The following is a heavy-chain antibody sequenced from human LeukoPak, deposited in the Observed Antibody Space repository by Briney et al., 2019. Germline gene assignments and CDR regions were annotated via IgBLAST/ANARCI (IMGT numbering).Heavy chain of an antibody. CDR3: ARAGYSSSWYYYY. D-gene: IGHD6-13*01. CDR1: GGTFSSYA. Sequence: ASVKVSCKASGGTFSSYAISWVRQAPGQGLEWMGIINPSGGSTSYAQKFQGRVTMTRDMSTSTVYMELSSLRSEDTAVYYCARAGYSSSWYYYYWGQGTLVTVSS. V-gene: IGHV1-46*01. J-gene: IGHJ4*02. CDR2: INPSGGST.